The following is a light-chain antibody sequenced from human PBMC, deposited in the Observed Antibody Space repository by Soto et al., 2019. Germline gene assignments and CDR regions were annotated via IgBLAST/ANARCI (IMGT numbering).Light chain of an antibody. CDR1: ETVSSTY. Sequence: ENVLTQSPGTLSLSPGERATLSCRARETVSSTYLAGYQQKPGQAPRLLIYGASSRATGIPDRVSGRGSGIDFTLTISRLEPEDFAVYYCQPYGSSPPTFGGGTRVEIK. J-gene: IGKJ4*01. CDR3: QPYGSSPPT. V-gene: IGKV3-20*01. CDR2: GAS.